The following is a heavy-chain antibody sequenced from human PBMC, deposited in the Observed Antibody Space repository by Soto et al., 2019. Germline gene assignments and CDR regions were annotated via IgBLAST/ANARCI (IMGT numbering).Heavy chain of an antibody. CDR3: TRPPSGSYGDDSDY. CDR2: IRDKANHYAT. CDR1: GFSFSDSA. Sequence: EVQLVESGGGWVKPGGSLKLSCSGAGFSFSDSAIHWVRQASGQGLEWVGRIRDKANHYATAYDVSVRGRLTISRDDSENTANLQMNSLKTEDTAVYYCTRPPSGSYGDDSDYWGQGTLGTVSS. J-gene: IGHJ4*02. V-gene: IGHV3-73*02. D-gene: IGHD1-26*01.